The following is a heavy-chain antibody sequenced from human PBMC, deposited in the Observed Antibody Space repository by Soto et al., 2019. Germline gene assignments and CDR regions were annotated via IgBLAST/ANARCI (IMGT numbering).Heavy chain of an antibody. Sequence: ASVKVYCKASGYTFTSYAMHWVRQAPGQRLEWMGWINAGNGNTKYSQKFQGRVTITRDTSASTAYMELSSLRSEDTAVYCARGPGGPDGPGDYWGQGTLVTVSS. D-gene: IGHD2-15*01. CDR3: ARGPGGPDGPGDY. CDR1: GYTFTSYA. J-gene: IGHJ4*02. CDR2: INAGNGNT. V-gene: IGHV1-3*01.